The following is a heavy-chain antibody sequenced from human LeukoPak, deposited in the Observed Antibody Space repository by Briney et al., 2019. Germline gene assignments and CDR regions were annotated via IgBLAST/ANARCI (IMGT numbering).Heavy chain of an antibody. CDR3: ARGGVVVPAALYYYYYMDV. V-gene: IGHV1-18*01. CDR2: ISAYNGNT. D-gene: IGHD2-2*01. CDR1: GYTFTIYG. Sequence: ASVTVSYKASGYTFTIYGVSWVRQAPGQGREGMGWISAYNGNTNYAQKLQGRVTMPTDTSTSTAYMELRSLRSDDTAVYYCARGGVVVPAALYYYYYMDVWGKGTTVTVSS. J-gene: IGHJ6*03.